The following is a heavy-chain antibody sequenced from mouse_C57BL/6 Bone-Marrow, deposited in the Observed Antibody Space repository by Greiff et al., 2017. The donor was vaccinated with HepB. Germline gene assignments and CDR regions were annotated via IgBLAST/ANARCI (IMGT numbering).Heavy chain of an antibody. J-gene: IGHJ2*01. CDR2: IDPTDSAT. CDR1: GYTFTSYW. V-gene: IGHV1-52*01. Sequence: VQLQQPGAELVRPGSSVKLSCKASGYTFTSYWMHWVKQRPIQGLEWIGNIDPTDSATHYNQKFKNKATLTVDKSSSTAYMQLSSLTSEYSAVYYCARCFYLDYCGQGTTLTVSS. CDR3: ARCFYLDY.